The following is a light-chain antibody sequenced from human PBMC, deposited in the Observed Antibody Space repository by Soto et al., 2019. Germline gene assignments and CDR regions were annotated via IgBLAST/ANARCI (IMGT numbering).Light chain of an antibody. CDR3: CSYAGSYYV. CDR1: SSDVGGYNY. J-gene: IGLJ1*01. Sequence: QSALTQPRSVSGSPGQSVTISCTGTSSDVGGYNYVSWYQQHPGKAPKLMIYDVSKRPSGVPDRFSGSKSGNTASLTISGPQAEDEDYYCCCSYAGSYYVFGTGTKLTVL. CDR2: DVS. V-gene: IGLV2-11*01.